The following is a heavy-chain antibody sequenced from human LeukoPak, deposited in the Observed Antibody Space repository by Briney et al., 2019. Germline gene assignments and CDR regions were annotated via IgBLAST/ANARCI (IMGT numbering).Heavy chain of an antibody. V-gene: IGHV3-64*01. CDR2: ISSNGDST. Sequence: GGSLRLSCAASGFTFSKYAMHWVRQAPGKGLEYASAISSNGDSTYYANSVQGRFIISRDNSKNTLYLQMGSLRVEDMGVCYCAREGASSGSCSYWGQGTLVTVSS. J-gene: IGHJ4*02. CDR3: AREGASSGSCSY. D-gene: IGHD1-26*01. CDR1: GFTFSKYA.